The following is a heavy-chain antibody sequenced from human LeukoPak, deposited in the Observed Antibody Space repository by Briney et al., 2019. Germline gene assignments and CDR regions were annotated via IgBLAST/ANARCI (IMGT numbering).Heavy chain of an antibody. D-gene: IGHD3-22*01. Sequence: SETLSLTCTVSGGSISSYYWSWIRQPPGKGLEWIGDIYYSGSTNYNPSLKSRVTISVDTSKNQFSLKLSSVTAADTAVYYCAREEYYYDSSGYYSGFDYWGQGTLVTVSS. CDR1: GGSISSYY. V-gene: IGHV4-59*01. CDR3: AREEYYYDSSGYYSGFDY. CDR2: IYYSGST. J-gene: IGHJ4*02.